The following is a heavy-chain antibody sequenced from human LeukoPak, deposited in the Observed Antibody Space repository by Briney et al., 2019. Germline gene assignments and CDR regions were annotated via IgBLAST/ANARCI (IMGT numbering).Heavy chain of an antibody. V-gene: IGHV3-30*02. CDR3: AKDRVTYYDILTEDY. CDR1: GFTFSSYG. Sequence: GRSLRLSCSASGFTFSSYGMHWVRQAPGKGLEWVAFIRYDGSNKYYADSVKGRFTISRDNSKNTLYLQMNSLRAEDTAVYYCAKDRVTYYDILTEDYWGQGTLVTVSS. J-gene: IGHJ4*02. D-gene: IGHD3-9*01. CDR2: IRYDGSNK.